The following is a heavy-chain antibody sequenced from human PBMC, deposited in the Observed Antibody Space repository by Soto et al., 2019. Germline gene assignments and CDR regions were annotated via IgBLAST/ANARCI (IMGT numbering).Heavy chain of an antibody. CDR2: VSGGGAST. V-gene: IGHV3-23*01. J-gene: IGHJ4*02. CDR3: AKTQTFNGYYGGFDA. D-gene: IGHD3-3*01. Sequence: EVQLWESGGGFVQPGGSLRLSCAATGFSFAGYALTWVRQAPGKGLEWLSAVSGGGASTYYADSVRGRVSISRDVSGNMVYLRLNRLTAGDTATYYCAKTQTFNGYYGGFDAWGQGTRVTVSS. CDR1: GFSFAGYA.